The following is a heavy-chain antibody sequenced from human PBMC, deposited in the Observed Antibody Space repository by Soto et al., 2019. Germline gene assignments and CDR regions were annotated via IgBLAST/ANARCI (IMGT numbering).Heavy chain of an antibody. CDR2: ISSSSSYI. J-gene: IGHJ3*01. CDR1: GFTFSRYS. Sequence: EVQLVESGGGLVKPGGSLRLSCAASGFTFSRYSMNWVRQAPGKGLEWVSSISSSSSYIQYADSVKGRFTISRDNAKNSLYLQMNSLRAEDTAVYYCARDREGVGVRLFWGQGTMVTVSS. D-gene: IGHD1-26*01. CDR3: ARDREGVGVRLF. V-gene: IGHV3-21*01.